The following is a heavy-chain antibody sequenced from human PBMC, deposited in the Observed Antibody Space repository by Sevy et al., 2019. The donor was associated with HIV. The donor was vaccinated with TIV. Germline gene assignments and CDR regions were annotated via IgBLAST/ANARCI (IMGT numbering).Heavy chain of an antibody. V-gene: IGHV3-53*01. D-gene: IGHD3-22*01. Sequence: GESLRLSCAASGFTVSDNHMNWVRQAPGKGLEWVSVIYSSDRTDYTDSVKGRFTVSRDNSKNTLYLQMNSLRAEDTAVYYCARDRVTYYYDSSGYYTSDYGMDVWGQGTTVTVS. CDR1: GFTVSDNH. CDR3: ARDRVTYYYDSSGYYTSDYGMDV. CDR2: IYSSDRT. J-gene: IGHJ6*02.